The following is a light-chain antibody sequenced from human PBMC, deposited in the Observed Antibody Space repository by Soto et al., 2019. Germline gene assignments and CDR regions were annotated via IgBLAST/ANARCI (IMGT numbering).Light chain of an antibody. CDR1: QGISSY. Sequence: IRMTQSPSSLSASTGDRVTITCRASQGISSYLNWLQQKPGKAPKVLIYAASSLQSGVPSRFSGSGSGTEFTLTISSLQPEDFATYYCQQTFSTLLSFGGGTKVDIK. CDR3: QQTFSTLLS. V-gene: IGKV1-39*01. CDR2: AAS. J-gene: IGKJ4*01.